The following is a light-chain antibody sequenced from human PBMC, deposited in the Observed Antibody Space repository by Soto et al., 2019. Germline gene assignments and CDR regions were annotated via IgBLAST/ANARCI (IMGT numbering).Light chain of an antibody. CDR2: EGH. CDR1: SGYVGTYSL. V-gene: IGLV2-23*01. Sequence: QSVLAQPASVSGSPGQSITISCTGASGYVGTYSLVSWYQQHPGKAPKVVIYEGHKRPSEVPDRFSGSTSVNTASLTISGLQTDDEADYYCCLYVGATTYVFGTGTKVTVL. CDR3: CLYVGATTYV. J-gene: IGLJ1*01.